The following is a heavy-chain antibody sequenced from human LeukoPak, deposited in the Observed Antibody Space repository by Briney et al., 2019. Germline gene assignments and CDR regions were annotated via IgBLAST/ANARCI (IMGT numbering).Heavy chain of an antibody. Sequence: APVKVSCKASGYTFTSYGISWVRQAPGQGLEWMGWISAYNGNTNYAQKLQGRVTMTTDTSTSTAYMELRSLRSDDTAVYYCARASHMIFGVVIIPVDYWGQGTLVTVSS. CDR1: GYTFTSYG. CDR2: ISAYNGNT. J-gene: IGHJ4*02. V-gene: IGHV1-18*01. CDR3: ARASHMIFGVVIIPVDY. D-gene: IGHD3/OR15-3a*01.